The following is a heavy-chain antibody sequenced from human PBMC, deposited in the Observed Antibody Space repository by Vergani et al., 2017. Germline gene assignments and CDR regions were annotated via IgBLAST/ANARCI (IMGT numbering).Heavy chain of an antibody. CDR3: ARGLRYCSSTSCHYYFDY. J-gene: IGHJ4*02. Sequence: QVQLQQWGAGLLKPSETLSLTCAVYGGSFSGYYWSWIRQPPGKGLEWIGEINHSGSTNYNPSLTSRVTISVDTSKNQLSLKLRPVTAADTAVYYCARGLRYCSSTSCHYYFDYWGQGTLVTVSS. V-gene: IGHV4-34*01. CDR1: GGSFSGYY. CDR2: INHSGST. D-gene: IGHD2-2*01.